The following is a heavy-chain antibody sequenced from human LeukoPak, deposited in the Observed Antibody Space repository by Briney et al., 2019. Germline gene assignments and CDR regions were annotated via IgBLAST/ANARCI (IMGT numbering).Heavy chain of an antibody. CDR3: AKDSCSSTSCYYYYGMDV. CDR1: GFTFDDYA. V-gene: IGHV3-9*01. D-gene: IGHD2-2*01. CDR2: ISWNSGSI. J-gene: IGHJ6*02. Sequence: GRSLRLSCAASGFTFDDYAMHWVRQAPGKGLEWVSGISWNSGSIGCADSVKSRFTISRDNAKNSLYLQMNSLRAEDTALYYCAKDSCSSTSCYYYYGMDVWGQGTTVTVSS.